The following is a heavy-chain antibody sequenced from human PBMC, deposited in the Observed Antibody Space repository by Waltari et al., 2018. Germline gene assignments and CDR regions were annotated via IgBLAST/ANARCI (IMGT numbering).Heavy chain of an antibody. D-gene: IGHD2-21*02. CDR1: GGTFSSYA. CDR2: IIPIRGRA. CDR3: ARADCGGDCYSGDAFDI. J-gene: IGHJ3*02. Sequence: QVQLVQSGAEVKKPGSSVKVSCKASGGTFSSYAISWVRQAPGQGLEWMGRIIPIRGRAKYAQKVQGRVTITADKSTRTAYMELSSLRSEDTAVYYCARADCGGDCYSGDAFDIWGQGTMVTVSS. V-gene: IGHV1-69*04.